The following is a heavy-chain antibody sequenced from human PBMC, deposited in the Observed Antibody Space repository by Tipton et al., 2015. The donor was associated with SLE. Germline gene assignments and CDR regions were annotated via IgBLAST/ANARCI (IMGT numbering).Heavy chain of an antibody. D-gene: IGHD6-13*01. V-gene: IGHV4-59*11. CDR1: GGSISSHY. Sequence: TLSLTCTVSGGSISSHYWSWIRQPPGKGLEWIGYSYYSGSTNYNPTLKSRVTISVDTSKNQFSLKLSSVTAADTAVYYCARARIAAAFEAFDIWGQGTMVTVSS. CDR2: SYYSGST. J-gene: IGHJ3*02. CDR3: ARARIAAAFEAFDI.